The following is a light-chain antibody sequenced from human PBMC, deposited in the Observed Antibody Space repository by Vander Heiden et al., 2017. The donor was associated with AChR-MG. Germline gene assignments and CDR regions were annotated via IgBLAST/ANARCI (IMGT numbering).Light chain of an antibody. CDR3: AAWDDSLNGWV. Sequence: QSVLTQPPSASGTPGQRVTIFCSGSSSNIGSNTVNCYQQRPGTAPKLLVYSNNQRPSGVPDRFSGSKSGTSASLAISGLQSEDEADYYCAAWDDSLNGWVFGGGTKLTVL. J-gene: IGLJ3*02. V-gene: IGLV1-44*01. CDR1: SSNIGSNT. CDR2: SNN.